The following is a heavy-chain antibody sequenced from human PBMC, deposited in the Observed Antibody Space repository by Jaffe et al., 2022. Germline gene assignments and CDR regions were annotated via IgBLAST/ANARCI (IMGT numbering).Heavy chain of an antibody. CDR2: INTNTGNP. CDR3: ARLYCSSTSCYAVNYYYYYYMDV. CDR1: GYTFTSYA. D-gene: IGHD2-2*01. J-gene: IGHJ6*03. V-gene: IGHV7-4-1*02. Sequence: QVQLVQSGSELKKPGASVKVSCKASGYTFTSYAMNWVRQAPGQGLEWMGWINTNTGNPTYAQGFTGRFVFSLDTSVSTAYLQISSLKAEDTAVYYCARLYCSSTSCYAVNYYYYYYMDVWGKGTTVTVSS.